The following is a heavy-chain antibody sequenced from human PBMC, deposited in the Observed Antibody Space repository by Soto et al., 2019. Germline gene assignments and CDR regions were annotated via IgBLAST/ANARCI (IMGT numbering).Heavy chain of an antibody. Sequence: ASVKVSCKASGYTFTGYYMHWVRQAPGQGLEWTGWINPNSGGTNYAQKFQGWVTMTRDTSISTAYMELSRLRSDDTAVYYCARGPYVLRFLEWLLVSEKKRNWFDPWGQGTLVTVSS. J-gene: IGHJ5*02. CDR2: INPNSGGT. CDR1: GYTFTGYY. CDR3: ARGPYVLRFLEWLLVSEKKRNWFDP. D-gene: IGHD3-3*01. V-gene: IGHV1-2*04.